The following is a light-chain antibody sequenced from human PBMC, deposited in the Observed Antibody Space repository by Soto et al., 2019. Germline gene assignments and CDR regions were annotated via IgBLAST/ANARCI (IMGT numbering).Light chain of an antibody. CDR3: QQYNSYSPWT. CDR2: GAS. V-gene: IGKV3-20*01. CDR1: QIISSSY. Sequence: EIVLTQSPGTLSLSLGDRATLSCRASQIISSSYLAWYQQKPGQAPRLLIYGASTRATGIPARFSGSGSGTEFTLTISSLQPDDFATYYCQQYNSYSPWTFGQGTKVDIK. J-gene: IGKJ1*01.